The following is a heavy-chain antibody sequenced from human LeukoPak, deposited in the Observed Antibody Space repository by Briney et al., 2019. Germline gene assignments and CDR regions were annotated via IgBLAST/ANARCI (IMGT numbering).Heavy chain of an antibody. CDR3: AREGEYSSFFDY. CDR2: IYSGGST. D-gene: IGHD6-6*01. J-gene: IGHJ4*02. Sequence: WVSVIYSGGSTYYADSVKGRFTISRDNSKNTLYLQMNSLRAEDTAVYYCAREGEYSSFFDYWGQGTLVTVSS. V-gene: IGHV3-66*01.